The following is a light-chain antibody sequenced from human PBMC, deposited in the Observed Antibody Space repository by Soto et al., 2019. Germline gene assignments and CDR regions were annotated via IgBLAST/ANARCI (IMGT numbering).Light chain of an antibody. CDR3: QQRSNWPLT. J-gene: IGKJ4*01. V-gene: IGKV3-11*01. CDR2: DTS. Sequence: ETVLTQSPATLSLSPGERATLSCRASQSVSSYLAWYQQKPGQDPRLLIYDTSNRATGVPARFSGSGSGTDFTLTISRLEPEDFAVYYCQQRSNWPLTFGGGTKVEIK. CDR1: QSVSSY.